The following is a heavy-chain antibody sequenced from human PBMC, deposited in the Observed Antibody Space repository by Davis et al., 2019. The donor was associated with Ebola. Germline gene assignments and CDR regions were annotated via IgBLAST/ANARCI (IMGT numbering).Heavy chain of an antibody. J-gene: IGHJ6*02. CDR3: ARDHLKVVVVAATWYYYYYGMDV. D-gene: IGHD2-15*01. V-gene: IGHV3-23*01. CDR2: ISGSGGST. CDR1: GFTFSSYA. Sequence: PGGSLRLSCAASGFTFSSYAMSWVRQAPGKGLEWVSAISGSGGSTYYADSEKGRFTISRDNAKNTLYLQMNSLRAEDTAVYYYARDHLKVVVVAATWYYYYYGMDVWGQGTTVTVSS.